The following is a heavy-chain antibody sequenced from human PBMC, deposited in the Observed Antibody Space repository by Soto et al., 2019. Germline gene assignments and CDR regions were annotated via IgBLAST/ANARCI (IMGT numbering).Heavy chain of an antibody. CDR2: ITPLFGEP. CDR3: VWERRGEDAFDV. V-gene: IGHV1-69*01. D-gene: IGHD1-1*01. J-gene: IGHJ3*01. Sequence: QVQLVQSGAEVKKPGSSVKVSCQASGGTFSAYAINWVRQAPGQGLEWLGGITPLFGEPDYAQNFQGRVTIIADESTRTAYMELSSLRSEDTAVYYCVWERRGEDAFDVWGQGTMVTVSS. CDR1: GGTFSAYA.